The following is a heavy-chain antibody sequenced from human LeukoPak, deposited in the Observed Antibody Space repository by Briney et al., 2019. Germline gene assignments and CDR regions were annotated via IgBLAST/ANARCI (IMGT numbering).Heavy chain of an antibody. D-gene: IGHD2-15*01. J-gene: IGHJ6*03. CDR1: GGSFSGYY. CDR2: INHSGST. Sequence: SETLSLTCAVYGGSFSGYYWSWIRQPPGKGLEWIGEINHSGSTNYNPSLKSRVTISVDTSKNQFSLKLSSVTAADTAVYYCARGTVVAATFSYYYYMDVWGKGTTVTVSS. V-gene: IGHV4-34*01. CDR3: ARGTVVAATFSYYYYMDV.